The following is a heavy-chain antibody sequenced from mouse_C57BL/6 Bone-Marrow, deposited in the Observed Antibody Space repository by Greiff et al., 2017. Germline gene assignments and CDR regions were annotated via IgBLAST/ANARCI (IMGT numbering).Heavy chain of an antibody. J-gene: IGHJ4*01. CDR3: ARYYDYESAMDY. CDR1: GYTFTSYW. V-gene: IGHV1-69*01. D-gene: IGHD2-4*01. CDR2: SDPSDSYT. Sequence: QVQLQQPGAELVMPGASVKLSCKASGYTFTSYWMHWVKQRPGQGLEWIGESDPSDSYTNYNQKFKGKSTLTVDKSSSTAYMQLSSLTSEDSAVYYCARYYDYESAMDYWGQGTSVTVSS.